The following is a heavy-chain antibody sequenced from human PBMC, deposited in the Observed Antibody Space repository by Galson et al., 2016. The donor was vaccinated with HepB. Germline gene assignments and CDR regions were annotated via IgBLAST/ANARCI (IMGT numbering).Heavy chain of an antibody. CDR1: GFNVNDYG. D-gene: IGHD3-10*01. CDR3: ARDRWYGSGSHSNSGFDY. CDR2: MWSDGRNK. Sequence: SLRLSCAASGFNVNDYGIHWVRQAPGQGLEWLAIMWSDGRNKYSADSVKGRFIISRDNSKNTLHLQLNSLRAEDTAVYYCARDRWYGSGSHSNSGFDYWGQGTLVTGSS. J-gene: IGHJ4*02. V-gene: IGHV3-33*01.